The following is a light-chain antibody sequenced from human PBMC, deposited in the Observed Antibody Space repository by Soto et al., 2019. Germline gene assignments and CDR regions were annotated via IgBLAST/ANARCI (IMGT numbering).Light chain of an antibody. CDR3: CSYAGGHIHYI. Sequence: QSVLTQPRSVSGSPGQSVTVSCTGTSSDVGGYNYVSWYRQYPGEAPKLLIYDVTERLSGVPDRFSGSKSGNTASLTISGLQAEDGADYYCCSYAGGHIHYIIGTGTKLTVL. CDR2: DVT. J-gene: IGLJ1*01. CDR1: SSDVGGYNY. V-gene: IGLV2-11*01.